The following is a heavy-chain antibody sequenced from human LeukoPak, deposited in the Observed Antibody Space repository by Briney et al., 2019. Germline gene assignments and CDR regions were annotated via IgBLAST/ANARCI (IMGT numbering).Heavy chain of an antibody. J-gene: IGHJ3*02. D-gene: IGHD5-12*01. Sequence: SETLSLTCTVSGGSISSYYWSWIRQPPGKGLEWIGYIYYSGSTNYNPSLKSRVTISVDTSKNQFSLKLSSVTAADTAVYYCARHSRSAYTGYENAFDIWGQGTMVTVSS. CDR2: IYYSGST. CDR3: ARHSRSAYTGYENAFDI. CDR1: GGSISSYY. V-gene: IGHV4-59*08.